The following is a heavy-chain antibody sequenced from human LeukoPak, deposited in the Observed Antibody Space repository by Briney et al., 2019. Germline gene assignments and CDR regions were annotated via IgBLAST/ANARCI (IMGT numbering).Heavy chain of an antibody. Sequence: ASVKVSCKASGYTFTSYGISWVRQAPGQGLEWMGWISAYNGNTNYALKLQGRVTMTTDTSTSTAYMELRSLRSDDTAVYYCARDDRYYYDSSGYPYWGQGTLVTVSS. D-gene: IGHD3-22*01. V-gene: IGHV1-18*01. CDR2: ISAYNGNT. CDR1: GYTFTSYG. CDR3: ARDDRYYYDSSGYPY. J-gene: IGHJ4*02.